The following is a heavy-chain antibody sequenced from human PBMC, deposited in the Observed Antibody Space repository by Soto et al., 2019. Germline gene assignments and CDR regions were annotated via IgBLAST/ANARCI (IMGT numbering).Heavy chain of an antibody. CDR1: GFTFSSYG. Sequence: GGSLRLSCAASGFTFSSYGMHWVRQAPGKGLEWVAVISYDGSDKYYADSVKGRFTISRDNSKNTLYLQMNSLRVEDTAVYYCARDRVTMVRGINSQYYFDYWGQGTLVTVSS. CDR2: ISYDGSDK. CDR3: ARDRVTMVRGINSQYYFDY. D-gene: IGHD3-10*01. V-gene: IGHV3-30*03. J-gene: IGHJ4*02.